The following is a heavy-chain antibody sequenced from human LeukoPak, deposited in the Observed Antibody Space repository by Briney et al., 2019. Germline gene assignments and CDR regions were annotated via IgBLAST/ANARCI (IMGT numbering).Heavy chain of an antibody. CDR3: ARARPGDILTGYYLFGGAFDI. CDR2: IYYSGST. CDR1: GVSISSYY. Sequence: SETPSLTCTVSGVSISSYYWSWLRQPPGKGLEWIGYIYYSGSTNYNPSLKSRVTISVDTSKNQFSLKLSSVTAADTAVYYCARARPGDILTGYYLFGGAFDIWGQGTMVTVSS. D-gene: IGHD3-9*01. V-gene: IGHV4-59*01. J-gene: IGHJ3*02.